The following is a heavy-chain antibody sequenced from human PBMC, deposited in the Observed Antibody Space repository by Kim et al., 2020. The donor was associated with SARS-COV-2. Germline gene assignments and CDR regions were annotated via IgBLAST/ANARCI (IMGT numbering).Heavy chain of an antibody. V-gene: IGHV3-11*05. CDR1: GFTFSDYY. J-gene: IGHJ6*02. D-gene: IGHD3-16*02. Sequence: GGSLRLSCAASGFTFSDYYMSWIRQAPGKGLEWVSDISSSSSYTNYADSVKGRFTISRDNAKNPLYLQMNSLRAEDTAVYYCARVGYAYVWGGYRDYYYYYCMDVWGQGTTVTVSS. CDR3: ARVGYAYVWGGYRDYYYYYCMDV. CDR2: ISSSSSYT.